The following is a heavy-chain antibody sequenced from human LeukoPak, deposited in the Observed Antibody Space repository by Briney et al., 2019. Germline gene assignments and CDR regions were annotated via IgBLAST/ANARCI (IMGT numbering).Heavy chain of an antibody. CDR1: GYTFTNYY. J-gene: IGHJ4*02. CDR2: INPSSGST. D-gene: IGHD3-10*01. Sequence: GASVKVSCKASGYTFTNYYIRWVREAPGQGLEWMGIINPSSGSTGYAQKFQDRVTMTRDTSTSTLYLELSSLWSEDTAVYYCARGGSGSHYSPFDYWGQGTLVTVSS. CDR3: ARGGSGSHYSPFDY. V-gene: IGHV1-46*01.